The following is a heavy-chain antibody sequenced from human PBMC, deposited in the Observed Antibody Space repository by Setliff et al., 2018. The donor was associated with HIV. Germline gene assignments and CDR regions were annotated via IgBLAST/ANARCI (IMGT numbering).Heavy chain of an antibody. J-gene: IGHJ3*02. Sequence: GGSLRLSCAASGFTLNTYGMTWVRQAPGKGLEWVANMNQNGGDKNYVGSVRGRFTISRDNAKSSLYLQMNSLRAEDTAVYYCARDTGWKIDIWGQGTMVTVSS. CDR3: ARDTGWKIDI. D-gene: IGHD1-1*01. CDR1: GFTLNTYG. CDR2: MNQNGGDK. V-gene: IGHV3-7*03.